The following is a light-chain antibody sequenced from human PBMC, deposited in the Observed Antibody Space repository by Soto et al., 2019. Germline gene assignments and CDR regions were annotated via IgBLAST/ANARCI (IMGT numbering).Light chain of an antibody. V-gene: IGLV2-8*01. J-gene: IGLJ3*02. CDR1: SSDVGAYNS. CDR2: EVN. Sequence: QSVLTQPPSASGSPGQSVTISCTGTSSDVGAYNSVSWYQQHPGKAPRLMIYEVNKLPSGVPDRFSGSKSGNMASLTVSGLHAEDEADYYCNSHGGSNNFWVFGGGTKLTVL. CDR3: NSHGGSNNFWV.